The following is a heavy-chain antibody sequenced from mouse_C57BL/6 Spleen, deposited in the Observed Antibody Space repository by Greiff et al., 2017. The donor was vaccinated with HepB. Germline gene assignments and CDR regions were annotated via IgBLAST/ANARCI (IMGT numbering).Heavy chain of an antibody. V-gene: IGHV5-4*01. CDR2: ISDGGSYT. CDR1: GFTFSSYA. J-gene: IGHJ3*01. Sequence: EVKLMESGGGLVKPGGSLKLSCAASGFTFSSYAMSWVRQTPEKRLEWVATISDGGSYTYYPDNVKGRFTISRDNAKNNLYLQMSHLKSEDTAMYYCARDRNWARFAYWGQGTLVTVSA. D-gene: IGHD4-1*01. CDR3: ARDRNWARFAY.